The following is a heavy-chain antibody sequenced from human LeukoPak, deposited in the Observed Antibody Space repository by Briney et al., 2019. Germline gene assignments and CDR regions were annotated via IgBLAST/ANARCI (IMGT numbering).Heavy chain of an antibody. V-gene: IGHV4-34*01. D-gene: IGHD3-10*01. J-gene: IGHJ5*02. CDR2: INPSRNT. CDR3: ARGSTMVRGVMFRWFDP. Sequence: SETLSLTCAVFGGSFSGYYWNWIRQPPGKGLEWIGQINPSRNTNYNPSLKSRVTISVDTSKNQFSLKLSSVTAADTAVYYCARGSTMVRGVMFRWFDPWGQGTLVTVSS. CDR1: GGSFSGYY.